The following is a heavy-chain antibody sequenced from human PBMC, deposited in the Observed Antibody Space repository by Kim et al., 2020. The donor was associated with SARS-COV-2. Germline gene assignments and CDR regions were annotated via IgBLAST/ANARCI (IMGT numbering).Heavy chain of an antibody. J-gene: IGHJ3*02. CDR2: IWYDGSNK. V-gene: IGHV3-33*06. CDR3: AKDPDSSGWYGAFDI. D-gene: IGHD6-19*01. CDR1: GFTFSSYG. Sequence: GGSLRLSCAASGFTFSSYGMHWVRQAPGKGLEWVAVIWYDGSNKYYADSVKGRFTISRDNSKNTLYLQMNSLRAEDTAVYYCAKDPDSSGWYGAFDIWGQGRMVTVSS.